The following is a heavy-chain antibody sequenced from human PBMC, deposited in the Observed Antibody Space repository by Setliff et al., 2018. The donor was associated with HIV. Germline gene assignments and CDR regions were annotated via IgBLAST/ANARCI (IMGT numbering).Heavy chain of an antibody. CDR2: VYSSGST. V-gene: IGHV4-39*01. CDR3: ASGQWLEHAFDI. D-gene: IGHD6-19*01. Sequence: VSGGSITTNNYYWGWIRQPPGKGLEWIGSVYSSGSTYYNPSLKSRVTVSVDTSKDQFSLRLSSVTVADTAVYYCASGQWLEHAFDIWGQGTVVTVSS. J-gene: IGHJ3*02. CDR1: GGSITTNNYY.